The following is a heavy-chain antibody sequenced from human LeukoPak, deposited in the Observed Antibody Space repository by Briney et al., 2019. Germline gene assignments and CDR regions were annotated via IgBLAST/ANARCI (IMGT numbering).Heavy chain of an antibody. CDR3: ARDEIAAASYYYYGMDV. J-gene: IGHJ6*02. CDR1: GYTFTSYY. D-gene: IGHD6-13*01. CDR2: INPSGGST. Sequence: ASVKVSCKASGYTFTSYYMHWVRQAPGQGLEWMGIINPSGGSTSYAQKFQGRVTMTRDTSTSTVYMELSSLRSEDTVVYYCARDEIAAASYYYYGMDVWGQGTTVTVSS. V-gene: IGHV1-46*01.